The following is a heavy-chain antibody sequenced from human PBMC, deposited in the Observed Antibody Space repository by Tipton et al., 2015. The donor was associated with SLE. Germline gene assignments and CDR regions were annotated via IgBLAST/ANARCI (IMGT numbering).Heavy chain of an antibody. D-gene: IGHD3-3*01. Sequence: TLSLTCTVSGGSISSGDYYWSWIRQSPGKGLEWIGYIHYSGSTYYNPSLESRLTISVDTSKNQFSLKLSSVTAADTAVFYCARDRDAFGSGTIGIFDYWGQGALVTVSS. CDR2: IHYSGST. J-gene: IGHJ4*02. CDR3: ARDRDAFGSGTIGIFDY. CDR1: GGSISSGDYY. V-gene: IGHV4-30-4*01.